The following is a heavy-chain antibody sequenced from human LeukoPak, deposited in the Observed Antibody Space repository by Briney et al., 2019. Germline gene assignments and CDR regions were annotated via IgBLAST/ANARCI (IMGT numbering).Heavy chain of an antibody. CDR1: GFTFSSYA. Sequence: GGSLRLSCAASGFTFSSYAMSWVRQAPGKGLEWVSGISGSGGSTNYADSVKGRFTTSRDNAKNSLYLQMNSLRAEDTAVYYCARVAMVRGVIGFDPWGQGTLVTVSS. V-gene: IGHV3-23*01. D-gene: IGHD3-10*01. CDR3: ARVAMVRGVIGFDP. CDR2: ISGSGGST. J-gene: IGHJ5*02.